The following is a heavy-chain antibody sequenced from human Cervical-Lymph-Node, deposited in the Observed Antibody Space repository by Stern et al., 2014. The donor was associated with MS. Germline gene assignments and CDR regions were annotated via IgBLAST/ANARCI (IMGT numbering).Heavy chain of an antibody. CDR2: LSWNRVAT. CDR3: AKAAGAARYYYHLDV. Sequence: EVQLVESGGGLVQPGRSLRLSCAASGFTFDDYAMHWVRQAPGKGLEWVSSLSWNRVATGYADSVKGRFTISRDNAKNSLYLQMDSLRAEDTALYYCAKAAGAARYYYHLDVWGQGTSVTVSS. V-gene: IGHV3-9*01. J-gene: IGHJ6*02. D-gene: IGHD1-26*01. CDR1: GFTFDDYA.